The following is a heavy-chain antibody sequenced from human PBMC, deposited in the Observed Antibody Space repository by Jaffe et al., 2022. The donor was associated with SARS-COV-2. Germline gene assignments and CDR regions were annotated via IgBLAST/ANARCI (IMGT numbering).Heavy chain of an antibody. CDR3: ARERAPPGYSYGPQNLGGLFEYYGMDV. Sequence: EVQLVESGGGVVRPGGSLRLSCAASGFTFDDYGMSWVRQAPGKGLEWVSGINWNGGSTGYADSVKGRFTISRDNAKNSLYLQMNSLRAEDTALYHCARERAPPGYSYGPQNLGGLFEYYGMDVWGQGTTVTVSS. CDR2: INWNGGST. D-gene: IGHD5-18*01. V-gene: IGHV3-20*01. CDR1: GFTFDDYG. J-gene: IGHJ6*02.